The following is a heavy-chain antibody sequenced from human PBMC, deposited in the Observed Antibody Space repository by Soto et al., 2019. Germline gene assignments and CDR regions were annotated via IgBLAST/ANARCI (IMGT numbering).Heavy chain of an antibody. CDR3: ARHLGYQLLFGMDV. CDR1: GYSFTSYW. J-gene: IGHJ6*02. CDR2: IDPSDSYT. Sequence: AGESLKISCKGSGYSFTSYWISWVRQMPGKSLEWMGRIDPSDSYTNYSPSFQGHVTISADKSISTAYLQWSSLKASDTAMYYCARHLGYQLLFGMDVWGQGTTVTVSS. D-gene: IGHD2-2*01. V-gene: IGHV5-10-1*01.